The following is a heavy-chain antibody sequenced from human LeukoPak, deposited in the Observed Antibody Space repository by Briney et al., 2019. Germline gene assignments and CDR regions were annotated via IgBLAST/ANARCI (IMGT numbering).Heavy chain of an antibody. V-gene: IGHV4-31*03. D-gene: IGHD2-15*01. CDR3: ARDSQCSRGSCYHYFDY. Sequence: SETLSLTCTVSGGSISSGGSYWSWVRQHPAKGLEWIGYIYYSGSTYYNPSLQSRVTISVDTSKNQFSLKLSSVTAADTAVYYCARDSQCSRGSCYHYFDYWGQGTLVTVSS. CDR2: IYYSGST. CDR1: GGSISSGGSY. J-gene: IGHJ4*02.